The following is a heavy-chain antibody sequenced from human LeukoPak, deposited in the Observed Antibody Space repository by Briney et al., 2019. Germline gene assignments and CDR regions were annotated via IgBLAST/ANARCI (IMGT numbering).Heavy chain of an antibody. CDR1: GGSFSGYY. D-gene: IGHD4-17*01. J-gene: IGHJ4*02. CDR3: ARLSYGDYGLTLDY. V-gene: IGHV4-34*01. CDR2: INHSGST. Sequence: SETLSLTCAVYGGSFSGYYWSWIRQPPGKGLEWIGEINHSGSTNYNPSLKSRVTISVDTSKNQFSLKLSSVTAADTAVYYCARLSYGDYGLTLDYWGQGTLVTVSS.